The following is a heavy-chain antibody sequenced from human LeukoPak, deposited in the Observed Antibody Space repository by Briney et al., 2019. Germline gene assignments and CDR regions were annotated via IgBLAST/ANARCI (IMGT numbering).Heavy chain of an antibody. J-gene: IGHJ4*02. D-gene: IGHD6-6*01. Sequence: GGSLTLSCAVSGLTVSNYYLAWVRQAPGTGLEWISVIYGGGATYYADSVKGRFTISRDGSNNMLFLQMTNLSPEDGAVYYCARLLPASRHYFDFWGQGTPVTVSS. V-gene: IGHV3-53*01. CDR1: GLTVSNYY. CDR2: IYGGGAT. CDR3: ARLLPASRHYFDF.